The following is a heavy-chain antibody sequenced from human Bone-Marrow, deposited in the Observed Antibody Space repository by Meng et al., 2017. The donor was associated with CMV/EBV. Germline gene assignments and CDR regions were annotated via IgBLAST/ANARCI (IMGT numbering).Heavy chain of an antibody. CDR3: ARVEMPGYSSGWFFEY. D-gene: IGHD6-19*01. Sequence: SETLSLTWTVPGGSISSYYWSWIRQPPGKGLEWIGYIYYSGSTNYNPSLKSRVTISVDTSKNQLSLKLSSVTAADTAVYYCARVEMPGYSSGWFFEYWGQGTLVTVSS. J-gene: IGHJ4*02. CDR2: IYYSGST. CDR1: GGSISSYY. V-gene: IGHV4-59*01.